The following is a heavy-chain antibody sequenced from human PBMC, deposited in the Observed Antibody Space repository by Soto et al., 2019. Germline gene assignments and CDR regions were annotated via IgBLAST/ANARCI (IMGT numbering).Heavy chain of an antibody. J-gene: IGHJ4*02. CDR3: TRLISAAQDY. CDR1: GFVFKDSS. V-gene: IGHV3-73*01. D-gene: IGHD3-10*01. Sequence: VLLVESGGGLVQPGGSLKLSCAASGFVFKDSSIHWVRQASGKGLEWVGRIRDRAYSYATAYAASAKARFTISRDDSSKTAYLQMNSLKTEDTAIYYCTRLISAAQDYWGQGTLVTVSS. CDR2: IRDRAYSYAT.